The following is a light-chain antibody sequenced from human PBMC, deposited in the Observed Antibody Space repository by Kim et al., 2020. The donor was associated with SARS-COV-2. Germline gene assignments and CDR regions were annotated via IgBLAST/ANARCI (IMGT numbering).Light chain of an antibody. J-gene: IGLJ2*01. Sequence: VALGQTVRITSQGDSLRNYYATWYQQKPGQAPIVVFYDKNNRPSGIPDRFSGSSSGDTASLTITGNQADDEADYYCNSRSSSDNVLFGGGTKLTVL. CDR1: SLRNYY. CDR2: DKN. V-gene: IGLV3-19*01. CDR3: NSRSSSDNVL.